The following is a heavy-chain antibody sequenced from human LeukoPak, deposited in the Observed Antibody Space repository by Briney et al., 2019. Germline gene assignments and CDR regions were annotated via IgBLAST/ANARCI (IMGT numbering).Heavy chain of an antibody. D-gene: IGHD1-26*01. CDR2: IKEDGSEK. CDR3: ARDPEVGWYFDL. J-gene: IGHJ2*01. CDR1: GFTFSSHW. Sequence: QPGGSLRLSCAASGFTFSSHWMSWVRQTPGKGLEWVANIKEDGSEKYHLDAVKGRFTISRDNAKNSLYLQMNSLRAEDTAVYYCARDPEVGWYFDLWGRGTLVTVSS. V-gene: IGHV3-7*01.